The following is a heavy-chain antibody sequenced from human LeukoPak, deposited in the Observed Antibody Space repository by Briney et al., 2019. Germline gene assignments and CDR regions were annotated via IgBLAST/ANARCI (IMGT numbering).Heavy chain of an antibody. J-gene: IGHJ6*03. Sequence: GGSLRLSCAASGFTFSSYSMNWVRQAPGKGLEWVSSISSSSSYIYYADSVKGRFTISRDNAKNSLYLQMNRLRAEDTAVYYCAKSPYFYNSGRYVDVWGKGTTVTVSS. CDR3: AKSPYFYNSGRYVDV. V-gene: IGHV3-21*04. CDR2: ISSSSSYI. D-gene: IGHD3-10*01. CDR1: GFTFSSYS.